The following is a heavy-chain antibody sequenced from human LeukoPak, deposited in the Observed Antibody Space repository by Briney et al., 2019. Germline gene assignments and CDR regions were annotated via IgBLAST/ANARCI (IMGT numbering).Heavy chain of an antibody. Sequence: PGGSLRLSCAASGFTFSSYEMNWVRQAPGKGLEWVSYISSSGSTIYYADSVKGRLTISRDNSKNTLYLQMNSLRAEDTAVYYCAKEQSSSGFFDYWGQGTLVTVSS. CDR2: ISSSGSTI. J-gene: IGHJ4*02. CDR1: GFTFSSYE. CDR3: AKEQSSSGFFDY. D-gene: IGHD6-6*01. V-gene: IGHV3-48*03.